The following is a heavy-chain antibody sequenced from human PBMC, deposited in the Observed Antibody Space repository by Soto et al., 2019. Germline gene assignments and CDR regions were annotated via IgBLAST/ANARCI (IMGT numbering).Heavy chain of an antibody. V-gene: IGHV4-30-4*01. CDR2: IYYSGST. CDR1: GGSISSGDYY. CDR3: ARGGLYSDY. J-gene: IGHJ4*02. D-gene: IGHD2-15*01. Sequence: QVQLQESGPGLVKPSQTLSLTCTVSGGSISSGDYYWSWIRQPPGKGLEWIGYIYYSGSTYYSPSLXXRXIXXVDSSKSQFSLKLSSVTAAATAVYYCARGGLYSDYWGQGTLVTVSS.